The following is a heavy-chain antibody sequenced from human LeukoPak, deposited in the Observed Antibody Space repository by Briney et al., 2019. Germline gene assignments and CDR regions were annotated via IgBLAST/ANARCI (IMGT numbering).Heavy chain of an antibody. D-gene: IGHD6-19*01. J-gene: IGHJ3*02. V-gene: IGHV4-59*01. Sequence: SETLSLTCTVSGGSISSYYWSWIRQPPGKGLEWIGYIYYSGSTNYNPSLKSRVTISVDTSKNQFSLKLSSVTAADTAVYYCARECIAVAGTRGGAFDIWGQGTMVTVSS. CDR2: IYYSGST. CDR1: GGSISSYY. CDR3: ARECIAVAGTRGGAFDI.